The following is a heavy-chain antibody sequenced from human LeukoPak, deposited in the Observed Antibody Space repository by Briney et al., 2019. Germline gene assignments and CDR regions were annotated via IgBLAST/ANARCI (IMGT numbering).Heavy chain of an antibody. V-gene: IGHV1-2*03. D-gene: IGHD2-2*01. Sequence: LVASVKVSCKASGYTFTGYYMHWVRQAPEQGLGWMGWINPDGGGTNYAQKFQGRVTMTRDTSLSTTYMELSRLRSDDTAVYYCARGRVPAVGAFDIWGQGTMVTVSS. CDR2: INPDGGGT. J-gene: IGHJ3*02. CDR3: ARGRVPAVGAFDI. CDR1: GYTFTGYY.